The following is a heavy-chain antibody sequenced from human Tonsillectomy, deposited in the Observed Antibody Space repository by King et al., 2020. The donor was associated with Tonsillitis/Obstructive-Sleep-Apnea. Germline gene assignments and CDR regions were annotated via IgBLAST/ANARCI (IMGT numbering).Heavy chain of an antibody. CDR3: ARINYDSRGYYWGTFDY. CDR1: GGTFSSYT. D-gene: IGHD3-22*01. V-gene: IGHV1-69*01. J-gene: IGHJ4*02. CDR2: IIPIFGTA. Sequence: QLVQSGAEVKKPGSSVKVSCKASGGTFSSYTINWVRQAPGQGLEWMGGIIPIFGTANYAQKFQGRVTITADESTSTAYMELSSLRSEDTAVYYCARINYDSRGYYWGTFDYWGQGTLVTVSS.